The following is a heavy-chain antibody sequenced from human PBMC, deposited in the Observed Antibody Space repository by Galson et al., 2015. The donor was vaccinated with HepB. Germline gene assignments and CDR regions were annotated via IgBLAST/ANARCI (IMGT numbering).Heavy chain of an antibody. V-gene: IGHV4-4*02. CDR3: AREAVADRGWGFDH. D-gene: IGHD6-19*01. CDR1: GSSISTTYW. J-gene: IGHJ4*02. CDR2: IYHSGRT. Sequence: ETLSLTCAVSGSSISTTYWWSWVRQPPGKGLEWIGDIYHSGRTNYNPSLRNRLTISVDKSKNQFSLELTSVTAADTAVYYCAREAVADRGWGFDHWGQGTLVTVSS.